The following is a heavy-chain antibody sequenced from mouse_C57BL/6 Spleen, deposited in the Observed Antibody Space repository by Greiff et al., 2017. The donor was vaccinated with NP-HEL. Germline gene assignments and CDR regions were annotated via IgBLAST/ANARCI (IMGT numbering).Heavy chain of an antibody. CDR3: TREGGNWGYDGYYSFAY. J-gene: IGHJ3*01. CDR2: IDPETGGT. V-gene: IGHV1-15*01. D-gene: IGHD2-3*01. CDR1: GYTFTDYE. Sequence: QVQLQQPGAELVRPGASVTLSCKASGYTFTDYEMHWVKQTPVHGLEWIGAIDPETGGTAYNQKFKGKAILTADKSSSTAYMELRSLTSEDSAVYYCTREGGNWGYDGYYSFAYWGQGTLVTVSA.